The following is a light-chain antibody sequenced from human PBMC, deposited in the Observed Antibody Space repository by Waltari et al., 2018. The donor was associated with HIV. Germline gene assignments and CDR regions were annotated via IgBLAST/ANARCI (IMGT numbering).Light chain of an antibody. CDR3: QQYYTSPLT. Sequence: DIVMTQSPDSLAVSLGERATINCKASQSLLYGANQKTYLAWYQQKGRQPPKWLISWAAHRESGVPDRVSGSGSGTNFTLTISTLQADDVAVYYCQQYYTSPLTFGGGTKVEIK. CDR2: WAA. CDR1: QSLLYGANQKTY. V-gene: IGKV4-1*01. J-gene: IGKJ4*01.